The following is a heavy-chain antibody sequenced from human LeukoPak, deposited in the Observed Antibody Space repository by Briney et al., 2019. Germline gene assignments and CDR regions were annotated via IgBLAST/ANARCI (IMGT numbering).Heavy chain of an antibody. CDR2: INHSGST. CDR1: GGSFSGYY. V-gene: IGHV4-34*01. J-gene: IGHJ4*02. Sequence: SETLSLTCAVYGGSFSGYYWSWIRQPPGKGLEWIGEINHSGSTNYSPSLKSRVTISVDTSKNQFSLKLSSVTAADTAVYYCARGTLENSYDYVWGSYRPRFDYWGQGTLVTVSS. CDR3: ARGTLENSYDYVWGSYRPRFDY. D-gene: IGHD3-16*02.